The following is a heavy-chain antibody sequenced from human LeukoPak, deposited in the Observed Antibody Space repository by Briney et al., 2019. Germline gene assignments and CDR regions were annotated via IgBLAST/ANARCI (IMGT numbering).Heavy chain of an antibody. V-gene: IGHV3-74*01. Sequence: GGSLRLSCAASGFTFSSYWMSWVRHTPGKGLMWVSRIKSDGSTIYADSVKGRFTISRDNAKNMVYLQMNSLRAEDTAMYYCARAITYFYGSVTYDWFDPWGQGTLVTVSS. J-gene: IGHJ5*02. CDR2: IKSDGST. CDR1: GFTFSSYW. D-gene: IGHD3-10*01. CDR3: ARAITYFYGSVTYDWFDP.